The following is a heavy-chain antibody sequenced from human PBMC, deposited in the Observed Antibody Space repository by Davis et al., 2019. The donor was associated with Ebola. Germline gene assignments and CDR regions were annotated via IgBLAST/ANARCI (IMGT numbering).Heavy chain of an antibody. J-gene: IGHJ5*02. D-gene: IGHD6-6*01. V-gene: IGHV6-1*01. CDR2: TYYRSKWYN. Sequence: HSQTLSLTCAISGDSVSSNSAAWNWIRQSPSRGLEWLGRTYYRSKWYNDYAVSVKSRITINPDTSKNQFSLQLNSVTPEDTAVYYCAGAYSSSVLTLGWFDPWGQGTLVTVSS. CDR3: AGAYSSSVLTLGWFDP. CDR1: GDSVSSNSAA.